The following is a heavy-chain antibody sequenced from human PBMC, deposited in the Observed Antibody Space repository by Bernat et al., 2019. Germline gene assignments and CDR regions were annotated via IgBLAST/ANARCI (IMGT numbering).Heavy chain of an antibody. J-gene: IGHJ6*02. D-gene: IGHD6-13*01. CDR2: ISSSSSTI. CDR3: ARGGTPGSWYLYYYGMDV. Sequence: EVQLVESGGGLVQPGGSLRLSCAASGFTFSSYSMNWVRQAPGKGLEWVSYISSSSSTIYYADSVKGRFTISRDNAKNSLYLQMNSLRAEDTAVYYWARGGTPGSWYLYYYGMDVWGQGTTVTVSS. V-gene: IGHV3-48*01. CDR1: GFTFSSYS.